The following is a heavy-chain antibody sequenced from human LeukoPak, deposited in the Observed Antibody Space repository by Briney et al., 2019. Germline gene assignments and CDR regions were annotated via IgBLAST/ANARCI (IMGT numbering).Heavy chain of an antibody. CDR3: ARRAGVVVVAASDY. CDR2: ISAYNGNT. D-gene: IGHD2-15*01. J-gene: IGHJ4*02. Sequence: ASVKVSCKASGYTFTSYGISWVRQAPGQGLEWMGWISAYNGNTNYAQKFQGRVTMTRDTSISTAYMELSRLRSDDTAVYYCARRAGVVVVAASDYWGQGTLVTVSS. CDR1: GYTFTSYG. V-gene: IGHV1-18*01.